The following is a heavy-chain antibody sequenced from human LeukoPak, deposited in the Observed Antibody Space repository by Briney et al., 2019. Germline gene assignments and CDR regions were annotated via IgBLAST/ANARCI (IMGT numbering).Heavy chain of an antibody. CDR2: INHNGST. Sequence: PSETLSLTCAVYGGSFSGYYWSWIRQPPGKGLEWIGEINHNGSTNYNPSLKSRVTISVDTSKNQFSLKLSSVTAADTAVYYCAGAYCGGDCYSGRAFDIWGQGTMVTVSS. CDR1: GGSFSGYY. V-gene: IGHV4-34*01. CDR3: AGAYCGGDCYSGRAFDI. D-gene: IGHD2-21*02. J-gene: IGHJ3*02.